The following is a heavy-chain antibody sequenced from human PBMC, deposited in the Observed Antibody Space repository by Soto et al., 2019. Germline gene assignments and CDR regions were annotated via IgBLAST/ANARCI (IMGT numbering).Heavy chain of an antibody. J-gene: IGHJ4*02. CDR3: ARATLIIRHITDLGEASPGVVEY. CDR1: GYTFGAYY. CDR2: VSPLSGGT. V-gene: IGHV1-2*02. Sequence: QVQLVQSGPEVKTPGASVRVSCKSSGYTFGAYYIHWVRQAPGQGLEWMGWVSPLSGGTNLAQRFQGRLTLTRDTSINTVFMELRWLRSDDTALYFCARATLIIRHITDLGEASPGVVEYWGQGTLVSVSS. D-gene: IGHD3-16*01.